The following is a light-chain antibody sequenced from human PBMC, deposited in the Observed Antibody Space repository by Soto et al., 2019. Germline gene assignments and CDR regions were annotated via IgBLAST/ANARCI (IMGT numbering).Light chain of an antibody. CDR1: QTISSY. J-gene: IGKJ4*01. CDR2: AAS. V-gene: IGKV1-39*01. Sequence: DIPMTQSPSSLSASVGDRVTITCRASQTISSYFNWYQQKPGKAPKLLMYAASTLQSGVPSRFSGSGSGTVFTLTISSLQREDFATYYCQQSYTTLTFGGGTKVEVK. CDR3: QQSYTTLT.